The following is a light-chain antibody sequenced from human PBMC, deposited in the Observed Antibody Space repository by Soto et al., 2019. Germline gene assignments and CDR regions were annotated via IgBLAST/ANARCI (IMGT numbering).Light chain of an antibody. J-gene: IGLJ2*01. CDR1: SSNIGAGYA. CDR3: QSYDSSLSVV. Sequence: QSVLTQPPSVSGAPGQRVTISCTGSSSNIGAGYAIHWYRQLPGTAPKLLIYDNGNRPSGVPDRFSGSKSGTSASLAITGLQAEDEADYYCQSYDSSLSVVFGGGTKLTVL. V-gene: IGLV1-40*01. CDR2: DNG.